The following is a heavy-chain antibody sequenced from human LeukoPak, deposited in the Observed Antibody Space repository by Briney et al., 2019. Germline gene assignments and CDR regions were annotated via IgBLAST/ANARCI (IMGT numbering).Heavy chain of an antibody. Sequence: PGRSLRLSCAASGFTFDDYAMRWVRQAPGKGLEWVSGISWNSGSIGYADSVKGRFTISRDNAKNSLYLQMNSLRAEDTALYYCAKDLGVSGYDLFETYGMDVWGQGTTVTVSS. CDR1: GFTFDDYA. D-gene: IGHD5-12*01. V-gene: IGHV3-9*01. J-gene: IGHJ6*02. CDR3: AKDLGVSGYDLFETYGMDV. CDR2: ISWNSGSI.